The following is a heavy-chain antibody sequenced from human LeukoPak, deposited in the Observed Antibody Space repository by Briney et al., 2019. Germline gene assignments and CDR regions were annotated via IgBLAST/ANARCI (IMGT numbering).Heavy chain of an antibody. Sequence: GGSLRLSCAAPGFTFSSYSMNWVRQAPGKGLEWVSSISSSSSYIYYADSVKGRFTISRDNAKNSLYLQMNSLRAEDTAVYYCARVAVWYCSGGSCYPPDYWGQGTLVTVSS. V-gene: IGHV3-21*01. CDR3: ARVAVWYCSGGSCYPPDY. CDR2: ISSSSSYI. J-gene: IGHJ4*02. CDR1: GFTFSSYS. D-gene: IGHD2-15*01.